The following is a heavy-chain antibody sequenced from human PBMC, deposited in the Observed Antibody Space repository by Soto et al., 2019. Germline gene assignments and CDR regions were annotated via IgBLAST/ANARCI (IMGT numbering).Heavy chain of an antibody. V-gene: IGHV3-73*01. D-gene: IGHD5-18*01. CDR1: GFTFSGSA. Sequence: GGSLRLSCAASGFTFSGSAMHWARQASGKGLEWVGRIRSKANSYATAYAASVKGRFTISRDDSKNTAYLQMNSLKTEDTAVYYCTRQADSYGFYYYGMDVWGQGTTVTVSS. CDR2: IRSKANSYAT. J-gene: IGHJ6*02. CDR3: TRQADSYGFYYYGMDV.